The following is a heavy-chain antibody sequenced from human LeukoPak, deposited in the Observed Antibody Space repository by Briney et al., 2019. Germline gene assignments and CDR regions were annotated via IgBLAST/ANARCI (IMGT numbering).Heavy chain of an antibody. CDR3: ARARKLHLHYYYYGMDV. CDR1: GGSFSGYY. CDR2: INHSGST. Sequence: PSETLSLTCAVYGGSFSGYYWSWIRQPPGKGLEWIGEINHSGSTNYNPSLKSRVTISVDTSKNQFSLKLSSVTAADTAAYYCARARKLHLHYYYYGMDVWGQGTTVTVSS. J-gene: IGHJ6*02. V-gene: IGHV4-34*01.